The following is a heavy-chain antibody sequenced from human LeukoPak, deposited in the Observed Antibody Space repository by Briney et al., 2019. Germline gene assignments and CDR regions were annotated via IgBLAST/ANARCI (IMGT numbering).Heavy chain of an antibody. V-gene: IGHV4-39*01. CDR1: GGSISSSSYY. D-gene: IGHD2-2*01. Sequence: PSETLSLTCTVSGGSISSSSYYWGWIRQPPGKGPEWIGSIYYSGSTYYNPSLKSRVTISVDTSKNQFSLKLSSVTAADTAVYYCARQPVPAAKAFDIWGQGTMVTVSS. J-gene: IGHJ3*02. CDR2: IYYSGST. CDR3: ARQPVPAAKAFDI.